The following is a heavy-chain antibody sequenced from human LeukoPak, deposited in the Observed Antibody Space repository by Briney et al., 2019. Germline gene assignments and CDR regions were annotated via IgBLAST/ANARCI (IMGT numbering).Heavy chain of an antibody. V-gene: IGHV3-30*02. D-gene: IGHD3-16*01. CDR1: GFTFSTYG. CDR3: ARGVPPMGLGELQPSDY. CDR2: IRYDGSIK. J-gene: IGHJ4*02. Sequence: GGSLRLSCGASGFTFSTYGMHWVRQAPGKGLEWVAFIRYDGSIKYYADSVKGRFTISRDNSKNTLYLQMNSLRAEDTALYYCARGVPPMGLGELQPSDYWGQGTLVTVSS.